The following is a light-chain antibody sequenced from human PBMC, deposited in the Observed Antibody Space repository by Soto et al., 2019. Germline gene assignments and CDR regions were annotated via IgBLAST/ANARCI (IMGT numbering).Light chain of an antibody. CDR2: EGS. J-gene: IGLJ1*01. CDR3: CSYAASSVYV. CDR1: SSDVGSYNL. Sequence: QSALTQPASVSGSPGQSITISCTGTSSDVGSYNLVSWYQQHPGKAPKLMIYEGSKRPSGVSNRFSGSKSGNTASLTISGLQAEDDADYYCCSYAASSVYVFGTGTKLTVL. V-gene: IGLV2-23*01.